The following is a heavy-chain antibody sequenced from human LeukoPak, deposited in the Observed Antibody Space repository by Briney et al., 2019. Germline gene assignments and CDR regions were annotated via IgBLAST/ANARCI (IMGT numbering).Heavy chain of an antibody. CDR2: INHSGST. D-gene: IGHD6-19*01. Sequence: PGGSLRLSCAASGFTFDDYGMSWIRQPPGKGLEWIGEINHSGSTNYNPSLKSRVTISVDTSKNQFSLKLSSVTAADTAVYYCASDPLRYSSGWYGSEGSHRRSYYFDYWGQGTLVTVSS. CDR3: ASDPLRYSSGWYGSEGSHRRSYYFDY. V-gene: IGHV4-34*01. CDR1: GFTFDDYG. J-gene: IGHJ4*02.